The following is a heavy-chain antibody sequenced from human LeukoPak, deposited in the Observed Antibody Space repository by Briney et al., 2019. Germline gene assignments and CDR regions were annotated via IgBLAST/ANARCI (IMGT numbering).Heavy chain of an antibody. J-gene: IGHJ3*02. CDR2: IYTSGNT. D-gene: IGHD4-17*01. CDR1: GGSISSGRYH. V-gene: IGHV4-61*02. Sequence: SQTLSLTCTVSGGSISSGRYHWSWIPHPAGKGLEWIGRIYTSGNTNYNPSLKSRIPISVDTSKNQFSLKLSSVTAADTAVYYCASYGDYVPAFDIWGQGTMVTVSS. CDR3: ASYGDYVPAFDI.